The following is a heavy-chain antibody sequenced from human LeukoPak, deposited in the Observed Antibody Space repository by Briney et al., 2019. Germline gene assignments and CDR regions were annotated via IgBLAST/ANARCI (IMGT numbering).Heavy chain of an antibody. CDR3: ASEAIIAVAGTSIDY. CDR2: IYYSGST. D-gene: IGHD6-19*01. CDR1: GGSISSGGYY. V-gene: IGHV4-31*03. J-gene: IGHJ4*02. Sequence: SETLSLTCTVSGGSISSGGYYWSWIRQHPGKGLEWIGYIYYSGSTYYNPSLRSRVTISVDTSKNQFSLKLSSVTAADTAVYYCASEAIIAVAGTSIDYWGQGTLVTVSS.